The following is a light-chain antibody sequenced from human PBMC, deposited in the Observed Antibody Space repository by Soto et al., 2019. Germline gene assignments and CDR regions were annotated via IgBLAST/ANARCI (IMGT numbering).Light chain of an antibody. J-gene: IGKJ5*01. Sequence: EIVLTQSPGTLSLSPGESATLSCRASQSVSSSYLAWYQQKPGQAPRLLIYGASSRATGIPDRFSGSGSGTDFTLTISRLEPEDFAVDYCQQYGSSITFGQGTRLEIK. CDR2: GAS. CDR3: QQYGSSIT. CDR1: QSVSSSY. V-gene: IGKV3-20*01.